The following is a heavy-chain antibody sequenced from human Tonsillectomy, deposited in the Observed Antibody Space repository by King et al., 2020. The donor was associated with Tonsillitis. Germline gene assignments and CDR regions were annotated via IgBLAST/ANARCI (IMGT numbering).Heavy chain of an antibody. D-gene: IGHD3-22*01. J-gene: IGHJ5*02. CDR1: GFTFSSYE. CDR3: ARGGTYYYDNRGYWVDP. V-gene: IGHV3-48*03. CDR2: ISSSGSTI. Sequence: GQLVQSGGGLVQPGGSLRLSCAASGFTFSSYEMNWVRQAPGKGLEWVSYISSSGSTIYYADSVKGRFTISRDKAKNSLYLQMNSLIAEETAVYYCARGGTYYYDNRGYWVDPWGQGTLVTVSS.